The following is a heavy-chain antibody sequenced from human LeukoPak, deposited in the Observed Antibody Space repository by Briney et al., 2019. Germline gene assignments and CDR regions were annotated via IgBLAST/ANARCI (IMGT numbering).Heavy chain of an antibody. D-gene: IGHD3-22*01. J-gene: IGHJ1*01. V-gene: IGHV3-74*01. CDR2: IKSDGST. Sequence: GGSLRLSWAASGFTFSTYWMHWVRQAPGKGLVWVSRIKSDGSTNYADSVKGRFTISRDNAKNTVSLQMNSLRPEDTGVYYCARAPSEIGGYYPEYFRHWGQGTLVTVSS. CDR1: GFTFSTYW. CDR3: ARAPSEIGGYYPEYFRH.